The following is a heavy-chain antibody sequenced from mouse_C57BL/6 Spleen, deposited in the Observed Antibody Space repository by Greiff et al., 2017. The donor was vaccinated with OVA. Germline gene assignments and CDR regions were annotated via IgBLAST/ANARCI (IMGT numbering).Heavy chain of an antibody. V-gene: IGHV1-55*01. Sequence: VQLQQPGAELVKPGASVKMSCKASGYTFTSYWITWVKQRPGRGLEWIGDIYPGSGSTNYNEKFKSKATLTVDTSSSTAYMQLSSLTSEDSAVYYCARSRYYGSSRGYFDYWGQGTTLTVSS. CDR1: GYTFTSYW. CDR3: ARSRYYGSSRGYFDY. J-gene: IGHJ2*01. CDR2: IYPGSGST. D-gene: IGHD1-1*01.